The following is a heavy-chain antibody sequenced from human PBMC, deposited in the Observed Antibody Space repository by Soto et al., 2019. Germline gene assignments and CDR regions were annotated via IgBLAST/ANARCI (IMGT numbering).Heavy chain of an antibody. V-gene: IGHV1-46*03. D-gene: IGHD6-19*01. CDR2: IYTSGGST. J-gene: IGHJ4*02. CDR3: ARASVSGRRFDY. CDR1: GYTLSSYY. Sequence: ASVKVSCKASGYTLSSYYMHWVRQAPGQGLEWIGIIYTSGGSTTYAQKFQGRVTMTSDTSTSTVYLELSSLTSEDTAVYYCARASVSGRRFDYWGEGTLVTVSS.